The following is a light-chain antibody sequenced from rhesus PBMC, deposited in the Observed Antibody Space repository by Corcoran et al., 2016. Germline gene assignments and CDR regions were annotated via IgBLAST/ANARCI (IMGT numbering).Light chain of an antibody. Sequence: ETVVTQSPATLSLSPGERATLSCRASHSAGSYLAWYQQIPGQAPRLLIYGAPSRATGIPERVRGSGSGTDFSLTIGSLEPKVVGVSYCQQSSDLLTFGPGAKLYV. V-gene: IGKV3-24*04. CDR3: QQSSDLLT. J-gene: IGKJ3*01. CDR1: HSAGSY. CDR2: GAP.